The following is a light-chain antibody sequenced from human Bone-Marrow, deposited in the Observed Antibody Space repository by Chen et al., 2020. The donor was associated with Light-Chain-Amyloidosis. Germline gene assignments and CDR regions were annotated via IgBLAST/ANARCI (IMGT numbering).Light chain of an antibody. CDR3: SSYTSISTLI. J-gene: IGLJ2*01. CDR2: EVN. Sequence: QSALTQPPSVSGPPGQSVTIPCTGTSSDVGRYDRVSWYQQSPGTAPKVIIFEVNNRPSGVPDRFSGSKSGNAASLTISGLQAEDEGDYYCSSYTSISTLIFGGGTKLTVL. V-gene: IGLV2-18*02. CDR1: SSDVGRYDR.